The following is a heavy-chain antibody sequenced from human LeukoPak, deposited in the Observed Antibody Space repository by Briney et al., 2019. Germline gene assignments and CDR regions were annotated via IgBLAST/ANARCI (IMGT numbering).Heavy chain of an antibody. CDR1: GYSFTSYW. V-gene: IGHV5-51*01. CDR3: ASSRLPAAYLDDAFDI. Sequence: GESLKISCKGSGYSFTSYWIGWVRQMPGKGLEWMGIIYPGDSDTRYSPSFQGQVTISADKSVSTAYLQWSSLKASDTAMYYCASSRLPAAYLDDAFDIWGQGTMVTVSS. J-gene: IGHJ3*02. CDR2: IYPGDSDT. D-gene: IGHD2-2*01.